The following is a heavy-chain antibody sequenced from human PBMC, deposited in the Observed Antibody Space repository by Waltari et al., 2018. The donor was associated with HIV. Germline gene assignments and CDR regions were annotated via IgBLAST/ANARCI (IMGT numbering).Heavy chain of an antibody. J-gene: IGHJ4*02. CDR2: IRYDGSNK. CDR3: ARKHGELSLSRGLFDY. V-gene: IGHV3-30*02. D-gene: IGHD3-16*02. CDR1: GSTLSSPG. Sequence: QVQLVASGGGVVQPGASLQLSCAASGSTLSSPGTHWFRQAQGKGLEWVAFIRYDGSNKYFADSVKGRFTISKDNSKNTLYLQMNSLRSEETAVYYCARKHGELSLSRGLFDYWGQGTLVTVSS.